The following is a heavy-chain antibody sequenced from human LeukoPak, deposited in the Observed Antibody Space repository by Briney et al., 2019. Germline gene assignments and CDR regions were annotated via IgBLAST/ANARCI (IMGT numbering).Heavy chain of an antibody. CDR3: ARGDDFFGSGNYYNMYYFDY. CDR2: IYTSGAT. CDR1: SGSISGHY. J-gene: IGHJ4*02. D-gene: IGHD3-10*01. V-gene: IGHV4-4*07. Sequence: SETLSLTCTVTSGSISGHYWSWIRQPAGKEMQWIGRIYTSGATNYNPSLKSRVTMSIDTSKKEFTLKLTSVTAADTAVYYCARGDDFFGSGNYYNMYYFDYWGQGTLVTVSS.